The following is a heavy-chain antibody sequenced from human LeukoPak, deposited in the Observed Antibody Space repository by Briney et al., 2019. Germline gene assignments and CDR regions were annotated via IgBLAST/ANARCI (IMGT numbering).Heavy chain of an antibody. CDR3: ARAQYYYGSGDLN. D-gene: IGHD3-10*01. J-gene: IGHJ6*02. CDR1: GFTFSSYE. Sequence: GGSLRLSCAASGFTFSSYEMNWVRQAPGKGLEWVSVIYSGGSTYYADSVKGRFTISRDNSKNTLYLQMNSLRAEDTAVYYCARAQYYYGSGDLNWGQGTTVTVSS. V-gene: IGHV3-66*01. CDR2: IYSGGST.